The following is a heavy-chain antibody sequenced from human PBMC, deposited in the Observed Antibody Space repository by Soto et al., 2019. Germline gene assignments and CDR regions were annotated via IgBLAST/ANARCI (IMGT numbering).Heavy chain of an antibody. D-gene: IGHD3-3*02. V-gene: IGHV1-69*12. CDR1: GGTFSTAA. CDR3: ERDKDRPKLGGNYYYIMDV. J-gene: IGHJ6*02. CDR2: IMPIFRTA. Sequence: QVQVEQSGAEVKKPGSSVKVSCKASGGTFSTAAISWVRQAPGHGLEWMGGIMPIFRTADYAQKFQGRVTITEDESTTAAYLELRSLRSEDTAVYYCERDKDRPKLGGNYYYIMDVWGQGTTVTVSS.